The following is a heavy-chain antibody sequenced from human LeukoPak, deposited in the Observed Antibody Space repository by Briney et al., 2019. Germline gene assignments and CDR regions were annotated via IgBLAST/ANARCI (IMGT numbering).Heavy chain of an antibody. CDR2: INPNSGGT. D-gene: IGHD2-15*01. CDR3: ARSDCSGGSCYSDY. CDR1: GYTFTGYY. J-gene: IGHJ4*02. V-gene: IGHV1-2*04. Sequence: ASVKVSCKASGYTFTGYYMHWVRQAPGQGLEWMGWINPNSGGTNYAQKFQGWVTMTRDTSISTAYMELSRLRSDDTAVYYRARSDCSGGSCYSDYWGQGTLVTVSA.